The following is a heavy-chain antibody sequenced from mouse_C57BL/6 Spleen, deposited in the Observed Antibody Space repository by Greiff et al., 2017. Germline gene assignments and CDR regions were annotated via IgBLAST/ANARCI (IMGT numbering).Heavy chain of an antibody. V-gene: IGHV1-42*01. J-gene: IGHJ2*01. CDR3: ARYYYGSSSRYYFDY. CDR1: GYSFTGYY. Sequence: EVQLQQSGPELVKPGASVKISCKASGYSFTGYYMNWVKQSPEKSLEWIGEINPSTGGTTYNQKFKAKATLTVDKSSSTAYMQLKSLTSEDSAVYYCARYYYGSSSRYYFDYWGQGTTLTVSS. D-gene: IGHD1-1*01. CDR2: INPSTGGT.